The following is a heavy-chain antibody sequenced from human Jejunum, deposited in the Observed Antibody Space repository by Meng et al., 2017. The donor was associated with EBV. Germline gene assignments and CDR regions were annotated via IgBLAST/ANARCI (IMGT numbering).Heavy chain of an antibody. V-gene: IGHV1-2*06. Sequence: QVELGQAGAEVKQLGASVRVPCKASGYTFTGYFIHWVGQAPGQGLEWMGRINPNSGGTSYTQKFQGRVTMTRDTSITTAYMELSRLGSDDTAVYYCARDYSDSSRQGYWGQGTLVTVSS. D-gene: IGHD3-22*01. CDR3: ARDYSDSSRQGY. J-gene: IGHJ4*02. CDR1: GYTFTGYF. CDR2: INPNSGGT.